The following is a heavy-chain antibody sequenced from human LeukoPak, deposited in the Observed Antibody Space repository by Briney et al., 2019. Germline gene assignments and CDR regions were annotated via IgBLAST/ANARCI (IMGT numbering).Heavy chain of an antibody. J-gene: IGHJ3*02. CDR1: GYTFTGYY. CDR3: AKEEGAGDAFDI. Sequence: ASVKVSCKASGYTFTGYYMHWVRQAPGQGLEWMGWINPNSGGTNYAQKFQGRVTMTRDTSISTAYMELSRLRSDDTAVYYCAKEEGAGDAFDIWGQGTMVTVSS. V-gene: IGHV1-2*02. CDR2: INPNSGGT. D-gene: IGHD1-26*01.